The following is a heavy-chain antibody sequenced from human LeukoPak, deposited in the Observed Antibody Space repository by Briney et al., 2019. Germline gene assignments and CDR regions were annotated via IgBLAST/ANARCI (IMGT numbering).Heavy chain of an antibody. J-gene: IGHJ4*02. CDR3: VKDRGKYSTSSGLDY. CDR1: GFTFDEYA. V-gene: IGHV3-9*03. Sequence: PPGGSLRLSCAATGFTFDEYAMHWVRQAPGKGLEWVSGITWNSGNIGYADSVKGRFTISRDNAKKSLYLQMNSLRDEDMALYYCVKDRGKYSTSSGLDYWGQGILVTVSS. CDR2: ITWNSGNI. D-gene: IGHD6-6*01.